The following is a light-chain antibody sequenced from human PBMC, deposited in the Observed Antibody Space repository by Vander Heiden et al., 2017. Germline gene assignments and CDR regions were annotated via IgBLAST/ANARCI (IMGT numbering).Light chain of an antibody. J-gene: IGLJ3*02. Sequence: SSELTQDPAVSVSLCQTVRITCQGDSLRSYYASWYQQKPGQAPVLVIYGKNNRPSGIPDRFSGSSSGNTASLTITGAQAEDEADYYCNSRDSSGNHLGVFGGGTKLTVL. CDR3: NSRDSSGNHLGV. CDR2: GKN. V-gene: IGLV3-19*01. CDR1: SLRSYY.